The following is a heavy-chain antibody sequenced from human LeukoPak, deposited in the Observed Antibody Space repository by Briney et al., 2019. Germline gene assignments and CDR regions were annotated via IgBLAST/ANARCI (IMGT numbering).Heavy chain of an antibody. CDR3: ASMRSEAEWRFDY. Sequence: SETLSLTCTVSGGSISSYYWSWIRQPPGKGLEWIGYIYYSGSTNYNPSLKSRVTISVDTSKNQFSLKLSSVTAADTAVYYCASMRSEAEWRFDYWGQGTLVTVSS. CDR2: IYYSGST. CDR1: GGSISSYY. V-gene: IGHV4-59*08. J-gene: IGHJ4*02. D-gene: IGHD3-3*01.